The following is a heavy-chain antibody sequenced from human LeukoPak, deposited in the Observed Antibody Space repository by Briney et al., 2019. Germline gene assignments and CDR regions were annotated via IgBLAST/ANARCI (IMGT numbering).Heavy chain of an antibody. J-gene: IGHJ1*01. Sequence: GGSLRLSCAASGFTSSSYWMSWVRQAPGKGLEWVANIKQDGSEKYYVDSVKGRFTISRDNAKNSLYLQMNSLRAEDTAVYYCARDLVPLPTAAAVFRGIPGVYFQHWGQGTLVTVSS. D-gene: IGHD6-13*01. CDR3: ARDLVPLPTAAAVFRGIPGVYFQH. CDR2: IKQDGSEK. V-gene: IGHV3-7*01. CDR1: GFTSSSYW.